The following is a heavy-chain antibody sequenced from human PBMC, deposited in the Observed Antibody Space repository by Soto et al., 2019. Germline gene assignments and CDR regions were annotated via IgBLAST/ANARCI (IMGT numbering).Heavy chain of an antibody. D-gene: IGHD3-22*01. V-gene: IGHV5-10-1*01. J-gene: IGHJ6*02. CDR3: AGMYYDSSGQYGMDV. CDR2: IDPSDSYT. Sequence: GESLKISCKGSGYSFTSYWIGWVRQMPGKGLGWMGRIDPSDSYTNYSPSFQGHVTISADKSISTAYLQWSSLKASDTAMYYCAGMYYDSSGQYGMDVWGQGTTVTVSS. CDR1: GYSFTSYW.